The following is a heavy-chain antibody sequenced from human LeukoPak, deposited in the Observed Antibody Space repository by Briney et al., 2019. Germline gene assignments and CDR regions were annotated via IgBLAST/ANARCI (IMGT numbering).Heavy chain of an antibody. CDR1: GFSFSSNW. CDR2: IKGDGSAK. J-gene: IGHJ4*02. Sequence: GGSLRLSCAASGFSFSSNWMSWVRQAPGKGLEWVANIKGDGSAKFYVGSVKGRFTISRDNSSNTLYLQMDSLRAEDTAVYYCASSHDSSGNDWGQGTLVTVSS. D-gene: IGHD3-22*01. CDR3: ASSHDSSGND. V-gene: IGHV3-7*01.